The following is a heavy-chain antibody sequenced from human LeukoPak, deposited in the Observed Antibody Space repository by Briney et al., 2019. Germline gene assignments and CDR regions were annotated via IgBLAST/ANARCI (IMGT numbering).Heavy chain of an antibody. J-gene: IGHJ4*02. CDR1: GFTFSDYY. CDR2: ISSGGSTI. Sequence: GGSLRLSCAAPGFTFSDYYLSWIRQAPGKGLEWVSYISSGGSTIYYADSVKGRFTISRDNAKNSLYLQMNSLRVEDTAVYYCVRVSSRGTPMAPVDYWGQGTLVTVSS. V-gene: IGHV3-11*01. D-gene: IGHD5-18*01. CDR3: VRVSSRGTPMAPVDY.